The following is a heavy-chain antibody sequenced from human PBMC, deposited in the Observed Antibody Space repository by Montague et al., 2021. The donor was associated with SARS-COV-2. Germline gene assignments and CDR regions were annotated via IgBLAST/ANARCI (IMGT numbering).Heavy chain of an antibody. V-gene: IGHV3-64D*06. J-gene: IGHJ6*02. CDR1: GFSFSAFA. Sequence: SLRLSCAAPGFSFSAFAMHWVRQAPGKGPEYVSAISRSGDSTFTXDSXKGRFTIFRDNSKSTLYLQMSSLRPEDTAVYYCVKGIAVAARYGMDVWGQGTTVTVSS. CDR3: VKGIAVAARYGMDV. CDR2: ISRSGDST. D-gene: IGHD6-19*01.